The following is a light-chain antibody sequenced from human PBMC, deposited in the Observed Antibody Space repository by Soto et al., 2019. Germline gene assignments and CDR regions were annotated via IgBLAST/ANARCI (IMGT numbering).Light chain of an antibody. Sequence: QSALTQPASVSGSPGQSITISCTGSSSDIGGYNYVSWYQQHPGKAPKLMIYDVSSRPSGVSNRFSGSKSGNTASLTISGLQAEDEADYYCSSYTSSGTLLFGGGTKLTVL. CDR2: DVS. V-gene: IGLV2-14*01. CDR3: SSYTSSGTLL. J-gene: IGLJ2*01. CDR1: SSDIGGYNY.